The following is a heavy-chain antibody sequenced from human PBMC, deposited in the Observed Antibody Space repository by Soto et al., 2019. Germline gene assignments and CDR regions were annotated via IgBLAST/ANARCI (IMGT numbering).Heavy chain of an antibody. CDR2: MNPNSGNT. V-gene: IGHV1-8*01. D-gene: IGHD3-3*01. J-gene: IGHJ3*02. Sequence: ASVKVSCKASGYTFTSYDINWVRQATGQGLEWMGWMNPNSGNTGYAQKFQGRVTMTRNTSISTAYMELSSLRSEDTAVYYCARGSLRVEYYDFWSGYSDAFDIWGQGTMVTVSS. CDR3: ARGSLRVEYYDFWSGYSDAFDI. CDR1: GYTFTSYD.